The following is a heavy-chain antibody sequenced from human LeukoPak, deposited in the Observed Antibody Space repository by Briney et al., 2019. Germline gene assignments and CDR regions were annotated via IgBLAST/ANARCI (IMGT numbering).Heavy chain of an antibody. V-gene: IGHV3-30*02. CDR1: GFTFSSYG. CDR2: IRYDGSNK. J-gene: IGHJ6*03. Sequence: GGSLRLSCAASGFTFSSYGMHWVRQAPGKGLEWVAFIRYDGSNKYYADSVKGRFTISRDNSKNTLYLQMNSLRAEDTAVYYCARPQLGMGYSYYMDIWGKGTTVTVSS. D-gene: IGHD1-1*01. CDR3: ARPQLGMGYSYYMDI.